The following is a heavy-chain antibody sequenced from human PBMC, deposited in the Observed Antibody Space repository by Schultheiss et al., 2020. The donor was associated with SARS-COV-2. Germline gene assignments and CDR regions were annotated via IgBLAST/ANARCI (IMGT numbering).Heavy chain of an antibody. CDR2: IYYSGST. V-gene: IGHV4-61*01. J-gene: IGHJ6*02. D-gene: IGHD3-3*01. Sequence: SETLSLTCTVSGGSVSSGSYYWSWIRQPPGKGLEWIGYIYYSGSTYYNPSLKSRVTISVDTSKNQFSLKLSSVTAADTAVYYCARDGGAIFGVVGGYYYYGMDVWGQGTTVTVSS. CDR3: ARDGGAIFGVVGGYYYYGMDV. CDR1: GGSVSSGSYY.